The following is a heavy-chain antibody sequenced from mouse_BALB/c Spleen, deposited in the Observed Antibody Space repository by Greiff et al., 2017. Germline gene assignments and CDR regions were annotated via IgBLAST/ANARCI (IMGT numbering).Heavy chain of an antibody. V-gene: IGHV14-4*02. CDR1: GFNIKDYY. CDR3: NAEVRKALDY. J-gene: IGHJ4*01. Sequence: VQLQQSGAELVRSGASVKLSCTASGFNIKDYYMHWVKQRPGQGLEWIGWIDPENGDTEYAPKFKGKATMTADTSSNTAYLQLSSLTSEDAADYYCNAEVRKALDYWGQGTSVTVSS. CDR2: IDPENGDT. D-gene: IGHD2-14*01.